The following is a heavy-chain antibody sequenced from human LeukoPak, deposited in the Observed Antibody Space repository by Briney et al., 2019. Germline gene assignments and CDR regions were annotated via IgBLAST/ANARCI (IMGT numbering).Heavy chain of an antibody. D-gene: IGHD2-15*01. Sequence: ASVKVSCKASGYTFTSYGISWVRQAPGQGLEWMGWISAYNGNTNYAQKLQGRVTMTTDTSTSTAYMELRGLRSDDTAVYYCARVDCSGGSCYLGDYWGQGTLVTVSS. CDR2: ISAYNGNT. CDR3: ARVDCSGGSCYLGDY. V-gene: IGHV1-18*04. CDR1: GYTFTSYG. J-gene: IGHJ4*02.